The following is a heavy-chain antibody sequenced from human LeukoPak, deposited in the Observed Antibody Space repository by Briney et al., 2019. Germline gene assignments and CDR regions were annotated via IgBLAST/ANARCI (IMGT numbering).Heavy chain of an antibody. V-gene: IGHV4-34*01. CDR2: INHSGST. CDR3: ARAQGRCSGGSCYSGGYYYYGMDV. J-gene: IGHJ6*02. CDR1: GGSFSGYY. Sequence: SETLSLTCAVYGGSFSGYYWSWIRQPPGKGLEWIGEINHSGSTNYNPSLKSRVTISVDTSKNQFSLKMSSVTAADPAVYYCARAQGRCSGGSCYSGGYYYYGMDVWGQGTTVTVSS. D-gene: IGHD2-15*01.